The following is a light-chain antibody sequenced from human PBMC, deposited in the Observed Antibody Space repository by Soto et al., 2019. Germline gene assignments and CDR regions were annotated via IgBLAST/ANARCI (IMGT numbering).Light chain of an antibody. V-gene: IGLV1-44*01. Sequence: QSVLTQTPSASGTPGQTVTISCSGSRSNIGNNAVSWYQQLPGTAPKLLIYNNNQRPSGVPDRFSGSKSGTSASLAISGPESEDEADYYCATWDDSLNARGVFGGGTKLTVL. CDR2: NNN. J-gene: IGLJ3*02. CDR1: RSNIGNNA. CDR3: ATWDDSLNARGV.